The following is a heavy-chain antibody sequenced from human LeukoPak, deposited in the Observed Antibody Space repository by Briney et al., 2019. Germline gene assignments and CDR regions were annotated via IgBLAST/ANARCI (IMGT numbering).Heavy chain of an antibody. CDR2: IRNKANSYTT. J-gene: IGHJ3*02. CDR3: ARDTEDDAFDI. V-gene: IGHV3-72*01. Sequence: GGSLRLSCAASGFTFSDHYMDWVRQAPGKGLEWVGRIRNKANSYTTEYAASVKGRFTISRDDSKNSLYLQMNSLKTEDTAVYYCARDTEDDAFDIWGQGTMVTISS. CDR1: GFTFSDHY.